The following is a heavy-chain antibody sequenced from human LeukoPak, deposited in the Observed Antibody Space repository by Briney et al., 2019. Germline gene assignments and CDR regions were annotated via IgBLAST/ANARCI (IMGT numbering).Heavy chain of an antibody. D-gene: IGHD5-18*01. Sequence: GGSLRLSCAASGFTFSSYAMSWVRQAPGKGLEWVSAISGSGGSTYYADSVKGRFTISRDNSKNTLYLQMNSLRAEDTAVYYCAKDLSRRDSYGYDYWGQGTLVTVSS. CDR2: ISGSGGST. J-gene: IGHJ4*02. CDR1: GFTFSSYA. V-gene: IGHV3-23*01. CDR3: AKDLSRRDSYGYDY.